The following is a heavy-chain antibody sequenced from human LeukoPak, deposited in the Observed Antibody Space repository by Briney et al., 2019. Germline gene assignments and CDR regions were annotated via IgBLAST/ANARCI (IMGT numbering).Heavy chain of an antibody. CDR2: INHSGST. D-gene: IGHD3-10*01. CDR1: GGSFSGYY. Sequence: SETLSLTCAVYGGSFSGYYWSWIRQPPGKGLEWIGEINHSGSTNYNPSLKSRVIISVDTSKNQFSLKLSSVTAADTAVYYCARRTVRGVIAYWGQGTLVTVSS. V-gene: IGHV4-34*01. CDR3: ARRTVRGVIAY. J-gene: IGHJ4*02.